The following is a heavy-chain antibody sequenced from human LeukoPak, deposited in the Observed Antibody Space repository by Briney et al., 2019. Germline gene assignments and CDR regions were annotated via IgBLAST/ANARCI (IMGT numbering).Heavy chain of an antibody. CDR1: GWCFSGYY. V-gene: IGHV4-34*01. Sequence: SETLSLTCAVYGWCFSGYYWSWIRQPPGKGLEWIGEINHSGSTNYNPSLKSRVTISVDTSKNQFSLKLSSVTAADTAVYYCARGNSGRSFDYWGQGALVTVSS. CDR3: ARGNSGRSFDY. D-gene: IGHD4-23*01. CDR2: INHSGST. J-gene: IGHJ4*02.